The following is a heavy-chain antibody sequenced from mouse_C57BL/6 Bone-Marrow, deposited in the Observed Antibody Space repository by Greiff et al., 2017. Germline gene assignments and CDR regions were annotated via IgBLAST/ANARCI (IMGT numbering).Heavy chain of an antibody. J-gene: IGHJ2*01. CDR2: IDPEGGET. D-gene: IGHD1-1*01. CDR1: GFNINDYY. Sequence: EVQLQQSGAELVKPGASVKLSCTASGFNINDYYIHWVKQRTEQGLEWIGRIDPEGGETKYAPKFQDKATITADTSSNTAYLQISSLTSEDTAVYYCTRSLIYYGTNYWGQGTTLTVSS. V-gene: IGHV14-2*01. CDR3: TRSLIYYGTNY.